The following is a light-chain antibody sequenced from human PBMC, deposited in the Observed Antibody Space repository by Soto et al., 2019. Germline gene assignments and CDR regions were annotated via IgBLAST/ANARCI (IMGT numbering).Light chain of an antibody. J-gene: IGLJ3*02. CDR1: SGHSSYA. V-gene: IGLV4-69*01. CDR3: QTWGTGIQV. Sequence: QLVLTQSPSASASLGASVKLTCTLSSGHSSYAIAWHQQQPEKGPRYLMKLNSDGSHSKGDGIPDRFSGSSSVAGRYLTISSLQSEDEADYYCQTWGTGIQVFGGGTPHTVL. CDR2: LNSDGSH.